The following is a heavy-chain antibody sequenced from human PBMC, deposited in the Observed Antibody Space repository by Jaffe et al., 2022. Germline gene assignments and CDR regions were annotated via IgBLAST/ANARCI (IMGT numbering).Heavy chain of an antibody. CDR2: IYTSGST. CDR1: GGSISSGSYY. CDR3: AREGIYDILTGYYHYYYMDV. D-gene: IGHD3-9*01. V-gene: IGHV4-61*02. Sequence: QVQLQESGPGLVKPSQTLSLTCTVSGGSISSGSYYWSWIRQPAGKGLEWIGRIYTSGSTNYNPSLKSRVTISVDTSKNQFSLKLSSVTAADTAVYYCAREGIYDILTGYYHYYYMDVWGKGTTVTVSS. J-gene: IGHJ6*03.